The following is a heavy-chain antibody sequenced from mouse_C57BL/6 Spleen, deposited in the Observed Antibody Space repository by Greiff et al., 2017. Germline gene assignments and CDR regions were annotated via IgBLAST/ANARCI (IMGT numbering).Heavy chain of an antibody. D-gene: IGHD1-1*01. J-gene: IGHJ2*01. CDR3: ARPGYYGSSYDY. V-gene: IGHV5-17*01. Sequence: EVKLMESGGGLVKPGGSLKLSCAASGFTFSDYGMHWVRQAPEKGLEWVAYISSGSSTIYYADTVKGRFTISRDNAKNTLFLQMTSLRSEDTAMYYCARPGYYGSSYDYWGQGTTLTVSS. CDR1: GFTFSDYG. CDR2: ISSGSSTI.